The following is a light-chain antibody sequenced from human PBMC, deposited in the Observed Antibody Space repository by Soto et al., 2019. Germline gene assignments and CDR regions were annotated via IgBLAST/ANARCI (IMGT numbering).Light chain of an antibody. J-gene: IGLJ2*01. CDR1: SGSIASNY. Sequence: NFMLTQPHSVSESPGKTVTISCTRSSGSIASNYVQWYQQRPGSAPTTVIYEDNQRPSGVPDRFSGSIDSSSNSASLTLSGLKTEDEADYYCQSYDSSNRGVVFGGGTQLTVL. V-gene: IGLV6-57*04. CDR2: EDN. CDR3: QSYDSSNRGVV.